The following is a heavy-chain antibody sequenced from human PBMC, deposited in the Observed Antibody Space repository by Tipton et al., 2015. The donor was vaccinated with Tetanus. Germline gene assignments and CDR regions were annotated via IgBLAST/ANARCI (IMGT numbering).Heavy chain of an antibody. Sequence: TLSLTCTVSGDSISGYYWNWIRQPPGKGLEWIGYFYYSGSTNYNPSLKSRVTMSGDTSKNQFSLELTSVTAADTAVYYCARIRQVGKPGPFFDYWGQGTLVTVSS. CDR2: FYYSGST. V-gene: IGHV4-59*01. J-gene: IGHJ4*02. D-gene: IGHD7-27*01. CDR1: GDSISGYY. CDR3: ARIRQVGKPGPFFDY.